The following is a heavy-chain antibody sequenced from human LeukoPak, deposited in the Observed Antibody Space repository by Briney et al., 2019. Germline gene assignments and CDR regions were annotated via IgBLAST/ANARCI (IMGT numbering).Heavy chain of an antibody. CDR3: ARRRYYDSTGYLD. D-gene: IGHD3-22*01. V-gene: IGHV4-39*01. J-gene: IGHJ1*01. Sequence: SETLSLTCTISGDSISSSSYYWGWIRQPPGQGLEWIGDIYYRGSTYYNPSPKSRVSISIDTSNNQFSLTLNSVTAADTALYFCARRRYYDSTGYLDWGQGTLVTVSS. CDR2: IYYRGST. CDR1: GDSISSSSYY.